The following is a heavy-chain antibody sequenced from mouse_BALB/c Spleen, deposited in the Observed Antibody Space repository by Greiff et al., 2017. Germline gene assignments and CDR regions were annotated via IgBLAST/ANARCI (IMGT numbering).Heavy chain of an antibody. D-gene: IGHD1-1*01. CDR2: ISYSGST. V-gene: IGHV3-8*02. Sequence: EVQLQESGPSLVKPSQTLSLTCSVTGDSITSGYWNWIRKFPGNKLEYMGYISYSGSTYYNPSLKSRISITRDTSKNQYYLQLNSVTTEDTATYYCASHYYGSRGNWFAYWGQGTLVTVSA. CDR3: ASHYYGSRGNWFAY. J-gene: IGHJ3*01. CDR1: GDSITSGY.